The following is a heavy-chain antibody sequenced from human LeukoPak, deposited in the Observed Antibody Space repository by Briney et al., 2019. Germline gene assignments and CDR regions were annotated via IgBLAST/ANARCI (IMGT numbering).Heavy chain of an antibody. CDR3: ARHSRVSYAGGTEYFQH. V-gene: IGHV4-59*08. CDR1: GGSISPYY. CDR2: IYYSGST. D-gene: IGHD2-2*01. J-gene: IGHJ1*01. Sequence: SETLSLTCSVSGGSISPYYWSWIRQPPGKGLEWIGYIYYSGSTNYNPSLKSRVTISVDTSKKQYSLKLSSVTAADTAVYYCARHSRVSYAGGTEYFQHWGQGTPVTVSS.